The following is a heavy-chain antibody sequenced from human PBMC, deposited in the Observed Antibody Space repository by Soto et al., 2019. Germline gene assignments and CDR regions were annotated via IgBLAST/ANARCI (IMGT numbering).Heavy chain of an antibody. V-gene: IGHV4-59*01. CDR3: ARSVAVPGAHIDY. J-gene: IGHJ4*02. Sequence: TETLSLPCTVSGYSISGDYWIWILQSPGKGLEWLGYVYYTGSTNYSPSLRSRVSISVDTSKNEFSLRLSSVTAADTAVYFCARSVAVPGAHIDYWGQGTQVTFAS. D-gene: IGHD6-19*01. CDR1: GYSISGDY. CDR2: VYYTGST.